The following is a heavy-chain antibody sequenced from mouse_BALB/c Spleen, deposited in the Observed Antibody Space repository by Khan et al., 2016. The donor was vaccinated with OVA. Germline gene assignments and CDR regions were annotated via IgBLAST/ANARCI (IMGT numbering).Heavy chain of an antibody. V-gene: IGHV1S41*01. CDR3: ARENYYGRGCYAMDY. D-gene: IGHD1-1*01. J-gene: IGHJ4*01. CDR2: IGPGSSNA. Sequence: DLVKPGASVKLSCKASGYTFTSYWINWIKQRPGQGLEWIGRIGPGSSNAYYKDMFTGKATLTVDTSSNTAYIQLSSLSSEDSAVYFCARENYYGRGCYAMDYWGQGASVTVSA. CDR1: GYTFTSYW.